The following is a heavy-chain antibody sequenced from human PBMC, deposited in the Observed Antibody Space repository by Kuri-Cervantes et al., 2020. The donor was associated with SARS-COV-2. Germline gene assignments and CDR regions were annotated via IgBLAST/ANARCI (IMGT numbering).Heavy chain of an antibody. Sequence: GGSLRLSCAASGFTFSSYAMSWVRQAPGKGLEWVSAISGSGGSTYYADSVKGRFTISRDNSKNMLYLQMNSLRAEDTAVYYCARDKRSLDFWSGYYSTRTRYWYFDLWGRGTLVTVSS. CDR2: ISGSGGST. CDR3: ARDKRSLDFWSGYYSTRTRYWYFDL. V-gene: IGHV3-23*01. J-gene: IGHJ2*01. D-gene: IGHD3-3*01. CDR1: GFTFSSYA.